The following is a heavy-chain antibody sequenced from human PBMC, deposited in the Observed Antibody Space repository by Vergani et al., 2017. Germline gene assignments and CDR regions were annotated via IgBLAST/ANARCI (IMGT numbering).Heavy chain of an antibody. V-gene: IGHV3-15*01. J-gene: IGHJ6*02. Sequence: VQLVETGGGVVQPGGSLRLSCAASGFTFINAWMTWVRQAPGKGLEWVGRIKSKTDGGTTYYAAPVKGKFTISRDDSKNTLYLQMNSLKTEDTAVYYCAKARDPNCKGGNCYSYYYGLDLWGQGTTVTVSS. CDR2: IKSKTDGGTT. CDR1: GFTFINAW. D-gene: IGHD2-21*01. CDR3: AKARDPNCKGGNCYSYYYGLDL.